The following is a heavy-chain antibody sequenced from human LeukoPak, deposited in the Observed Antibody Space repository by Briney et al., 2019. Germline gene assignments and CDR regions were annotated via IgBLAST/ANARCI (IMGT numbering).Heavy chain of an antibody. CDR1: GFTFSSYS. CDR2: ISSSSSYI. CDR3: ARDYTVLKWFDP. J-gene: IGHJ5*02. V-gene: IGHV3-21*01. D-gene: IGHD5/OR15-5a*01. Sequence: GGSLRLSCAASGFTFSSYSMNWVRQAPGKGLEWVSSISSSSSYIYYADSVKGRFTISRDNAKNSLYLQMNSLRAEDTAVYYCARDYTVLKWFDPWGQGTLVTVSS.